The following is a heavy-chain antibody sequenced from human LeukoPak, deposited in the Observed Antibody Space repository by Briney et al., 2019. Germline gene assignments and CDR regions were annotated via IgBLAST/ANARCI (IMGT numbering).Heavy chain of an antibody. V-gene: IGHV3-53*01. J-gene: IGHJ6*03. CDR3: ARGEAHSSSWYWGSYYMDV. Sequence: PGGSLRLSCAASGFTVSSNYMSWVRQAPGQGLEWVSVIYSGVSTYYADSVKGRFTISRDNSKNTLYLQMNSLRAEDTAVYYCARGEAHSSSWYWGSYYMDVWGKGTTVTVSS. CDR1: GFTVSSNY. CDR2: IYSGVST. D-gene: IGHD6-13*01.